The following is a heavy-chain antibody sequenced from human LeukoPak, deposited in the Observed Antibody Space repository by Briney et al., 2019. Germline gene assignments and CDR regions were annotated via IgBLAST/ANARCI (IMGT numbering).Heavy chain of an antibody. CDR2: IFYSGNT. CDR3: ARERPSSTSFSYYFDS. D-gene: IGHD2-2*01. CDR1: GGFIYSGDYY. J-gene: IGHJ4*02. Sequence: SQTLSLTCTVSGGFIYSGDYYWSWIRQTPGKGLEWIGYIFYSGNTYYNPSLKSRVTISVDTSKNHFSLQLTSVTAADMAVYYCARERPSSTSFSYYFDSWGQGTLVTVSS. V-gene: IGHV4-30-4*01.